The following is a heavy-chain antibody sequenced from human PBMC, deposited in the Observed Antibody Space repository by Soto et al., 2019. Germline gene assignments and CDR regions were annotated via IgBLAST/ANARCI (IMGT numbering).Heavy chain of an antibody. CDR3: ATLGGNLGAFDY. J-gene: IGHJ4*02. V-gene: IGHV3-15*01. D-gene: IGHD3-16*01. Sequence: EVQLVESGGGLVKPGGSLRLSCAASGFTFSNAWMSWVRQAPGKGLEWVGRIKSRADGGTADHAAPVKGRFAISRDDSKNTLYLQMNSLTTEDTAVYYCATLGGNLGAFDYWGQGTLVTVSS. CDR2: IKSRADGGTA. CDR1: GFTFSNAW.